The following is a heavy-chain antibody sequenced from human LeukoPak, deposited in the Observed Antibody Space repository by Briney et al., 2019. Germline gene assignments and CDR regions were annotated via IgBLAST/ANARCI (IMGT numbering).Heavy chain of an antibody. D-gene: IGHD2-15*01. CDR2: INPSGGST. CDR3: AREGYCSGGSCFNWFDP. J-gene: IGHJ5*02. CDR1: GYTFTSYY. Sequence: ASVKVSCKASGYTFTSYYMHWVRQAPGQGLEWMGIINPSGGSTSYAQTFQGRVTMTRDASISTAYMELSRLRSDDTAVYYCAREGYCSGGSCFNWFDPWGQGTLVTVSS. V-gene: IGHV1-46*01.